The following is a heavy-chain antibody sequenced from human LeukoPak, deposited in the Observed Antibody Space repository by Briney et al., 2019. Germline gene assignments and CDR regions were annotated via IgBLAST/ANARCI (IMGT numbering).Heavy chain of an antibody. CDR1: GFTLSSYA. CDR3: ARSRDGYNLDY. D-gene: IGHD5-24*01. CDR2: ISYDGSNK. Sequence: GSLSLSCAASGFTLSSYAMHWVRQAPGKGLEWVAVISYDGSNKYYADSVKGRFTISRDNSKNTLYLQMNSLRAEDTAVYYCARSRDGYNLDYWGQGTLVTVSS. J-gene: IGHJ4*02. V-gene: IGHV3-30-3*02.